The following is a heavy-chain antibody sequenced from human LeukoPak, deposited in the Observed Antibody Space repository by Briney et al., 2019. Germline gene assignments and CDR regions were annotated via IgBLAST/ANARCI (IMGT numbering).Heavy chain of an antibody. CDR2: ISTSGST. J-gene: IGHJ4*02. CDR1: GGSISSYY. Sequence: PSETLSLTCTVSGGSISSYYWSWIRQPAGKGLESIGHISTSGSTNYNPSLKSRVTMSVDTSKNQFSLKLSSVTAADTAVYYCARVRYSDSSVLTRKRSYYFDYWGQGTLVTVSS. D-gene: IGHD3-22*01. V-gene: IGHV4-4*07. CDR3: ARVRYSDSSVLTRKRSYYFDY.